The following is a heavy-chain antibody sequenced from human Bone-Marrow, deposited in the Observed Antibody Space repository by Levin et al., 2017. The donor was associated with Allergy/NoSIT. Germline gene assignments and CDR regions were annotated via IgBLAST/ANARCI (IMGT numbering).Heavy chain of an antibody. Sequence: GGSLRLSCAASGLIFSNYAMNWVRQAPGKGLEWVSQISGSGSNTHYADSVRGRFTFSRDNSNNTVYLQMNSLRADDTALYYCARYDTSGYHSPFDYWGQGTLVTVSS. J-gene: IGHJ4*02. CDR1: GLIFSNYA. CDR3: ARYDTSGYHSPFDY. V-gene: IGHV3-23*01. D-gene: IGHD3-22*01. CDR2: ISGSGSNT.